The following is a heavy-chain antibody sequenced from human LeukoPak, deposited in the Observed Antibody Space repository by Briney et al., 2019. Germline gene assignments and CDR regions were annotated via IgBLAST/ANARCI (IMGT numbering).Heavy chain of an antibody. J-gene: IGHJ6*03. CDR1: GFTFSSYW. CDR2: IKRDGSEK. Sequence: PGGSLRLSCAASGFTFSSYWMRWVRQAPGKGLEWVANIKRDGSEKYYVDSVKGRFTISRDYAKSSLYLQMSSLRAEDTAVYYCARVMGRYYYYMDVWGKGTTVTVSS. CDR3: ARVMGRYYYYMDV. V-gene: IGHV3-7*01. D-gene: IGHD2-15*01.